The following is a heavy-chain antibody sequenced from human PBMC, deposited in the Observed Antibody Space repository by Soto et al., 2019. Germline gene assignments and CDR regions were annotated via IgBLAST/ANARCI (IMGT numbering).Heavy chain of an antibody. CDR1: GGSMSSYY. Sequence: SETLSLTCTVSGGSMSSYYWSWIRQPPGKGLEWIGYIYYSGSTNYNPSLKSRVTISVDTSKNQFSLKLSSVTAADTAVYYCARGWDIAAAGTVGNHYFDYWGQGTLVTV. D-gene: IGHD6-13*01. J-gene: IGHJ4*02. CDR3: ARGWDIAAAGTVGNHYFDY. CDR2: IYYSGST. V-gene: IGHV4-59*01.